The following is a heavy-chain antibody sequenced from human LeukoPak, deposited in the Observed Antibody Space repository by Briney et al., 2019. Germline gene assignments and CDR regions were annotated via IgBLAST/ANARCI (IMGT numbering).Heavy chain of an antibody. Sequence: PGGSLRLSCAASGFTFSNHVMIWVRQAPGKGLEWVSYISSSSSTIYYADSVKGRFTISRDNAKNSLYLQMNSLRAEDTAVYYCARDLPITGTTDEFDYWGQGTLVTVSS. D-gene: IGHD1-7*01. J-gene: IGHJ4*02. CDR1: GFTFSNHV. V-gene: IGHV3-48*01. CDR3: ARDLPITGTTDEFDY. CDR2: ISSSSSTI.